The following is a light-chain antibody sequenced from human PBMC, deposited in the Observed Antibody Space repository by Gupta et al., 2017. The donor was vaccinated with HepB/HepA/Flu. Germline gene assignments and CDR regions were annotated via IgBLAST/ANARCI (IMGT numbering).Light chain of an antibody. V-gene: IGKV4-1*01. CDR2: WAS. J-gene: IGKJ5*01. CDR3: QQYDDTPIT. Sequence: DLLMTQSPDSLAVSLGERATINCKSSQNVSYSNNKDFLAWYQQKPGHPPKLLISWASTRESGVPDRFSGSGSGTDFTLTISSLQAEDVAVYYCQQYDDTPITFGQGTRLEIK. CDR1: QNVSYSNNKDF.